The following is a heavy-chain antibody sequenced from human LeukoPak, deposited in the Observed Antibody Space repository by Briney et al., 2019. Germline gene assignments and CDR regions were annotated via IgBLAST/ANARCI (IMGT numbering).Heavy chain of an antibody. CDR3: ARDRHTAMVRPTDFDY. J-gene: IGHJ4*02. CDR2: ISAYNGNT. CDR1: GYTFTSYD. Sequence: ASVKVSCKASGYTFTSYDINWVRQAPGQGLEWMGWISAYNGNTNYAQNLQGRVTMTTDTLTSTAYMDLRSLRSDDTAVYYCARDRHTAMVRPTDFDYWGQGTLVTVSS. V-gene: IGHV1-18*01. D-gene: IGHD5-18*01.